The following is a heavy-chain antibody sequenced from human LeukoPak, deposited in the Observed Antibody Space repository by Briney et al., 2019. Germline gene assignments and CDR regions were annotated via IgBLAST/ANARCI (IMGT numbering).Heavy chain of an antibody. CDR2: INWNGDIT. Sequence: GGSLRLSCAPSGFIFDDFGMTWVRQAPGKGLEWVSSINWNGDITPYADSVKGRFTISRDNAKNALYLQMNSLRPEDTALYFCTRDETGIDYWGQGTLVTVSS. CDR3: TRDETGIDY. D-gene: IGHD1-1*01. CDR1: GFIFDDFG. V-gene: IGHV3-20*04. J-gene: IGHJ4*02.